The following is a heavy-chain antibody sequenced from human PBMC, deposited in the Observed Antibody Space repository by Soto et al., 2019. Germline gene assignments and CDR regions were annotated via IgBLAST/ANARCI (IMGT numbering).Heavy chain of an antibody. J-gene: IGHJ6*02. Sequence: QLQLQESGPGLVKPSETLSLTCTVSGGSISSSSYYWGWIRQPPGKGLEWIGSIYYSGSTYYNPSLKSRVNISVDTSKNQFSLKLSSVTAADTAVYYCARGGGSWSYYYYYGMDVWGQGTTVTVSS. D-gene: IGHD2-15*01. CDR1: GGSISSSSYY. V-gene: IGHV4-39*01. CDR2: IYYSGST. CDR3: ARGGGSWSYYYYYGMDV.